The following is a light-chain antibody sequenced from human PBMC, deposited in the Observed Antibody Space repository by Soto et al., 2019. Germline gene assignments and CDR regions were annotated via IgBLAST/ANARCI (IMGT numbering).Light chain of an antibody. J-gene: IGKJ2*01. CDR3: QQYGSSPPFT. V-gene: IGKV3-20*01. Sequence: EIVLTQSPGTLSLSPGERATLSCRASQSVSSNYLAWYQQKPGQAPRLLIYGASNRATGIPDRFSGSGSGTGFTLTISRLEPEDFAVYFCQQYGSSPPFTFGQETKVEIK. CDR2: GAS. CDR1: QSVSSNY.